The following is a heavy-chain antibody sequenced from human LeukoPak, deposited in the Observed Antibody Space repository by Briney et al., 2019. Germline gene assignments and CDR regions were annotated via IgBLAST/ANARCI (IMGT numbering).Heavy chain of an antibody. CDR1: VGTFSRYA. V-gene: IGHV1-69*05. CDR3: ARTQNVVVTAIYAFDI. Sequence: SVKVSCKASVGTFSRYAISWVRQAPGQGLEWMGGIIPIFGTANYAQKYQGRVTITTDESTSTAYMELSSLRSEDTAVYYCARTQNVVVTAIYAFDIWGQGTMVTVSS. J-gene: IGHJ3*02. D-gene: IGHD2-21*02. CDR2: IIPIFGTA.